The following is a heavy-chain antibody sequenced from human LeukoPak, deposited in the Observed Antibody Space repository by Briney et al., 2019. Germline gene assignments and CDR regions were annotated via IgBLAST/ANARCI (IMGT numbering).Heavy chain of an antibody. CDR1: GGSISSSNW. D-gene: IGHD3-10*01. V-gene: IGHV4-4*02. J-gene: IGHJ4*02. CDR3: ARERRFGVNAVCYFDY. Sequence: SGTLSLTCAVSGGSISSSNWWSWVRQPPGKGLEWIGEIYHSGSTNYNPSLKSRVTISVDKSKNQFSLKLSSVTAADTAVYYCARERRFGVNAVCYFDYWGQGTLVTVSS. CDR2: IYHSGST.